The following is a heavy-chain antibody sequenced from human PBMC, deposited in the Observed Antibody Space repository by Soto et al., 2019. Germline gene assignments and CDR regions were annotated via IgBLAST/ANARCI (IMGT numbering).Heavy chain of an antibody. V-gene: IGHV4-34*01. CDR2: INHSGGT. CDR3: ARGLRGVIVAAVDDWFDP. Sequence: QVQLQQWGAGLLKPSETLSLTCAVYGGSFSGYYWSWIRQPPGKGLEWIGEINHSGGTNYNPSLKRRVTMSVAPSQNPLSLRLSSVTAADTAVYCGARGLRGVIVAAVDDWFDPWGQGTRVTVSS. D-gene: IGHD5-12*01. J-gene: IGHJ5*02. CDR1: GGSFSGYY.